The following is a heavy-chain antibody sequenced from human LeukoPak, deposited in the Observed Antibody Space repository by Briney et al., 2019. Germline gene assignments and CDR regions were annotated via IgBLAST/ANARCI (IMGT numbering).Heavy chain of an antibody. CDR2: IYYSGST. J-gene: IGHJ4*02. Sequence: SETLSLTCTVSGGSISSYYWSWIRQPPGKGLEWIGYIYYSGSTNYNPSLKSRVTISVDTSKNQFSLKLSSVTAADTAVYYCARAYYGSGSYSDYWGQGTLVTVSS. CDR3: ARAYYGSGSYSDY. CDR1: GGSISSYY. V-gene: IGHV4-59*01. D-gene: IGHD3-10*01.